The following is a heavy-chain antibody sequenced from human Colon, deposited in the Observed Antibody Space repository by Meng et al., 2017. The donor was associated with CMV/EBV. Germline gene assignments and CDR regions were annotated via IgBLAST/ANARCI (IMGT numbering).Heavy chain of an antibody. J-gene: IGHJ2*01. CDR1: GGSITSDDYQ. CDR2: TFSSGST. V-gene: IGHV4-30-4*01. Sequence: TVSGGSITSDDYQWGWIRQAPGKGLQWVGNTFSSGSTYYHPSLESRLSISLDTSRNQFFLNLTSVTAADTAVYYCARASTFHYWYFDLWGRGTLVTVSS. D-gene: IGHD5/OR15-5a*01. CDR3: ARASTFHYWYFDL.